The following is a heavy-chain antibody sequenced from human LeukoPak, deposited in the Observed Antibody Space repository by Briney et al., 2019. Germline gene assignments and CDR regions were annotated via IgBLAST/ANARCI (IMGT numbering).Heavy chain of an antibody. V-gene: IGHV4-31*03. CDR2: IYYSGST. CDR3: ARERYSSSWYPWFDP. D-gene: IGHD6-13*01. CDR1: GGSISSGGYS. Sequence: SQTLSLTCTVSGGSISSGGYSWSWIRQHPGKGLEWIGYIYYSGSTYYNPSLKSRVTISVDTSKNQFSLKLSSVTAADTAVYYCARERYSSSWYPWFDPWGQGTLVTVSS. J-gene: IGHJ5*02.